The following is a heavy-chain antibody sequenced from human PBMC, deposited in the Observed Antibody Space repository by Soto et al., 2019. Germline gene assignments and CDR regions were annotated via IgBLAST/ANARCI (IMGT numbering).Heavy chain of an antibody. CDR1: GYTFTGYY. D-gene: IGHD3-3*01. CDR2: INPNSGGT. Sequence: QVQLVQSGAEVKKPGASVKVSCKASGYTFTGYYVHWVRQAPGHGLEWMGWINPNSGGTNYAQRFQGRVTMTRDTSISTAYMELSSLRSDDTAVYYCARSVRFLLPADGFDIEGQGTMVTVSS. V-gene: IGHV1-2*02. CDR3: ARSVRFLLPADGFDI. J-gene: IGHJ3*02.